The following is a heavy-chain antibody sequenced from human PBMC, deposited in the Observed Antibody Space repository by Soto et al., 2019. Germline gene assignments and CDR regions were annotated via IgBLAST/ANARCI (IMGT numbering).Heavy chain of an antibody. D-gene: IGHD6-6*01. Sequence: ASVKVSCKASGYTFTGYYMHWVRQAPGQGLEWMGWINPNSGGTNYAQKFQGRVTMTRDTSISTAYMELSRLRSDDTAVYYCARTPQSDLGSSSSFDYWGQGTLVTVSS. V-gene: IGHV1-2*02. CDR3: ARTPQSDLGSSSSFDY. CDR1: GYTFTGYY. J-gene: IGHJ4*02. CDR2: INPNSGGT.